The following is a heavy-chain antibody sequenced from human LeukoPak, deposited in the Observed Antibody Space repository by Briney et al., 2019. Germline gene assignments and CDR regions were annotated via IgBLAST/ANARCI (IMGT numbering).Heavy chain of an antibody. CDR2: FDPEDGET. J-gene: IGHJ6*03. CDR1: GYTLTELS. Sequence: ASVKVSCKVSGYTLTELSMHWVRQAPGKGLEWMGGFDPEDGETIYAQKFQGRVTITTDESTSTAYMELSSLRSEDTAVYYCAISIAARPVYYYYMDVWGKGTTVTVSS. D-gene: IGHD6-6*01. V-gene: IGHV1-24*01. CDR3: AISIAARPVYYYYMDV.